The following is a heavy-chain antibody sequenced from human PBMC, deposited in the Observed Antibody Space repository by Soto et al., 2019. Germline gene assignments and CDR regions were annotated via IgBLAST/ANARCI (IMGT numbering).Heavy chain of an antibody. CDR3: ASHNRYSSTWFEGWFDP. Sequence: PGESLKISCQGSGYSFTNYWVGWVRQIPGRGLEWMGIIHPGDSDTRYSPFFQGQVTISADKSISTAYLQWSSLKASDTAMYYCASHNRYSSTWFEGWFDPWGQGTLVTVS. V-gene: IGHV5-51*01. CDR1: GYSFTNYW. CDR2: IHPGDSDT. D-gene: IGHD6-13*01. J-gene: IGHJ5*02.